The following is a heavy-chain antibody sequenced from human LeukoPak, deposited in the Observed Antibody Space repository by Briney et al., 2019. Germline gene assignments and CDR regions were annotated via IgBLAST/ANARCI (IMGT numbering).Heavy chain of an antibody. CDR2: ISYDGSNK. V-gene: IGHV3-30*18. D-gene: IGHD2-15*01. CDR3: AKDHTVLTRYCSGGSCYPGDY. Sequence: GGSLRLSCAASGFTFSSYGMHWVRQAPGKGLEWVAVISYDGSNKYYADSVKGRFTISRDNSKNTLYLQMNSLRAEDTAVYYCAKDHTVLTRYCSGGSCYPGDYWGQGTLVTVSS. CDR1: GFTFSSYG. J-gene: IGHJ4*02.